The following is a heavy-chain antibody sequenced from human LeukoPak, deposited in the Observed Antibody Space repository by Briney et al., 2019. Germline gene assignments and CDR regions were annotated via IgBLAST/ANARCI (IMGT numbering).Heavy chain of an antibody. CDR1: GFTFSSYW. Sequence: GGSLRLSCAASGFTFSSYWMHWVRQAPGKGLVWVSRIKSDGSSTSYADSVKGRFTISRDNAKNTLYLQMNSLRAEDTAVYYCARGGLVGADWSGFDYWGQGTLVTVSS. CDR2: IKSDGSST. J-gene: IGHJ4*02. D-gene: IGHD1-26*01. CDR3: ARGGLVGADWSGFDY. V-gene: IGHV3-74*01.